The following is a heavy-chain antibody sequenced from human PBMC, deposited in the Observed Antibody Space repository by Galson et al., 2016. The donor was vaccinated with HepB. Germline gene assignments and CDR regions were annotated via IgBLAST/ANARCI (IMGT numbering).Heavy chain of an antibody. J-gene: IGHJ4*02. CDR1: GFTFSNYS. D-gene: IGHD5-18*01. CDR2: FGNSSSRNYI. CDR3: ARAPRIELWEYHFDK. V-gene: IGHV3-21*01. Sequence: SLRLSCAVSGFTFSNYSITWVRQAPGKGLEWVSSFGNSSSRNYIYYADSVKGRFTISRDNAKNSLYLQMNSLTAEDTAVYFCARAPRIELWEYHFDKWGQGTLVTVSS.